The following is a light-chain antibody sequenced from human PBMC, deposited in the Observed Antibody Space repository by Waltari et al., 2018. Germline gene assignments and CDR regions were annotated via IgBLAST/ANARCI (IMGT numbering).Light chain of an antibody. J-gene: IGLJ2*01. CDR3: CSYAGDSTLI. CDR1: SSNFGCYTL. CDR2: DVN. V-gene: IGLV2-23*02. Sequence: QSALTQPASVSGSPGQSITISCTGTSSNFGCYTLVSWYQQHPGKAPQLIIYDVNKRPSGISHRFSGSKSGNTASLTISGLQADDESDYYCCSYAGDSTLIFGGGTKLTVL.